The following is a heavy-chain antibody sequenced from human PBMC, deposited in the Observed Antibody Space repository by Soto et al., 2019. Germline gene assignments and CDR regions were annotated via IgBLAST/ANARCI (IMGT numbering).Heavy chain of an antibody. J-gene: IGHJ5*02. V-gene: IGHV3-23*01. D-gene: IGHD3-10*01. Sequence: EVQLLESGGGLVQPGGSLRLSCAASGFTFSSYPMTWVRQAPGKGLEWVSTIGGTSDYTYYADSVKGRFTISRDNSKNTLYLQMTSLRGEDTAVYYCAKDPRYYGSPTVAFFDAWGQGTLVTVSS. CDR1: GFTFSSYP. CDR2: IGGTSDYT. CDR3: AKDPRYYGSPTVAFFDA.